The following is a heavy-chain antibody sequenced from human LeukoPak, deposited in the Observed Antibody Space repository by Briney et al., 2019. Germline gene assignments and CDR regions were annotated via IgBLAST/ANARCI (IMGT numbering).Heavy chain of an antibody. CDR1: GGSISSYY. CDR3: ARGAADYYGSGSYNHYYYYYYMDV. J-gene: IGHJ6*03. Sequence: PSETLSLTCTVSGGSISSYYWSWIRQPPGKGLEWIGCIYYSGSTNYNPSLKSRVTISVDTSKNQFSLKLSSVTAADTAVYYCARGAADYYGSGSYNHYYYYYYMDVWGKGTTVTVSS. V-gene: IGHV4-59*01. CDR2: IYYSGST. D-gene: IGHD3-10*01.